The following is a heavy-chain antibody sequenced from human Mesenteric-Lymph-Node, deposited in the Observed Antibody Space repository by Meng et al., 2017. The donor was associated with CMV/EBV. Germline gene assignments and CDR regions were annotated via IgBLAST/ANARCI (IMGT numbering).Heavy chain of an antibody. J-gene: IGHJ4*02. D-gene: IGHD3-22*01. CDR3: AKLNVVSSGYYFDY. CDR1: GFTFRSYG. CDR2: IRYDGSNE. Sequence: LSLTCAASGFTFRSYGMHWVRQAPGKGLEWVAFIRYDGSNEYYADSVKGRFTVSRDNSKNTLYLQMNSLRAEDTAVYYCAKLNVVSSGYYFDYWGQGTLVTVSS. V-gene: IGHV3-30*02.